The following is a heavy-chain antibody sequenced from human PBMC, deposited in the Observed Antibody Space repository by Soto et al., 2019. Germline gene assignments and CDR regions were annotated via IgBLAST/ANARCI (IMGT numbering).Heavy chain of an antibody. CDR3: ARRGYDYVWGSYRPDAFDI. D-gene: IGHD3-16*02. CDR1: GGSISSSSYY. V-gene: IGHV4-39*01. CDR2: IYYSGST. J-gene: IGHJ3*02. Sequence: SETLSLTCTVSGGSISSSSYYWGWIRQPPGKGLEWIGSIYYSGSTYYNPSLKSRVTISVDTSKNQFSLKLSSVTAADTAVYYCARRGYDYVWGSYRPDAFDICGQGTMLTV.